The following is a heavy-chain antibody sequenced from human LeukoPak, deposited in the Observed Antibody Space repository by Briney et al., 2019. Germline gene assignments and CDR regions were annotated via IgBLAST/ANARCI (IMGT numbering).Heavy chain of an antibody. V-gene: IGHV4-59*08. CDR1: GGSISSYY. D-gene: IGHD3/OR15-3a*01. CDR3: ARQTGSGLFILP. J-gene: IGHJ4*02. Sequence: SETLSLTCTVSGGSISSYYWSWIRQPPGKGLEWIGYIYYSGSTNYNPSLKSQVSISIDTSKNQFSLRLTSVTAADTAVYYCARQTGSGLFILPGGQGTLVTVSS. CDR2: IYYSGST.